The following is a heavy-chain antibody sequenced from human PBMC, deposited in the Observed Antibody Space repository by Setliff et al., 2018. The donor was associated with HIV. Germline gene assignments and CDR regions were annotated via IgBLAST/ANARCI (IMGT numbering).Heavy chain of an antibody. CDR2: ISTNSGGT. CDR3: AKGQGPVDY. Sequence: GASVKVSCKASGFIFTNYYIHWVRQAPGQGLEWMGRISTNSGGTQFAQKFQGRVALTRDTSITTAYMELSGLRSDDTAVYYCAKGQGPVDYWGQGTPVTVSS. CDR1: GFIFTNYY. V-gene: IGHV1-2*06. J-gene: IGHJ4*02.